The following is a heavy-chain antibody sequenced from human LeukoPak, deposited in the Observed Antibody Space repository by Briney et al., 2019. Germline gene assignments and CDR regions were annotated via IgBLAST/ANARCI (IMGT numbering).Heavy chain of an antibody. V-gene: IGHV5-51*01. Sequence: GESLKISCKGSGYSFTSYWIGWVRQMPGKGLEWMGIIYPGDSDTRYSPSFQGQVTISADKSISTAYLQWSSLKASDTAMYYCARLSSTDVGLNWFDPWGQGTLVTVSS. D-gene: IGHD4-17*01. CDR2: IYPGDSDT. CDR1: GYSFTSYW. CDR3: ARLSSTDVGLNWFDP. J-gene: IGHJ5*02.